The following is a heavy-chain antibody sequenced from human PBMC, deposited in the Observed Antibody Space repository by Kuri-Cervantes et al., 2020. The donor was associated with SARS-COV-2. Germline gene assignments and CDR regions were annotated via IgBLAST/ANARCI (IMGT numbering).Heavy chain of an antibody. CDR3: ARSRFGDYVDAFDI. J-gene: IGHJ3*02. CDR2: IIPIFGTA. CDR1: GGTFSSYA. Sequence: SVKVSCKASGGTFSSYAISWVRQAPGQGLEWMGGIIPIFGTANYAQKFQGRVTITTDESTSTAYMELSSLRSEDTAVYYCARSRFGDYVDAFDIWGQGTMVTVSS. D-gene: IGHD3-10*01. V-gene: IGHV1-69*05.